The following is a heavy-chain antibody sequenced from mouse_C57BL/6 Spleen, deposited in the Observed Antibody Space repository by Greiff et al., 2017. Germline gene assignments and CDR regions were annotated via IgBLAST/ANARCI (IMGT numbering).Heavy chain of an antibody. D-gene: IGHD1-1*01. Sequence: QVQLKESGPGLVQPSQSLSITCTVSGFSLTSYGVHWVRQSPGKGLEWLGVIWRGGSTDYNAAFMSRLSITKDNTKSQVFFKMNSLQADDTARYYCAKNYGSRYWYFDVWGTGTTVTVAS. J-gene: IGHJ1*03. CDR2: IWRGGST. CDR3: AKNYGSRYWYFDV. V-gene: IGHV2-5*01. CDR1: GFSLTSYG.